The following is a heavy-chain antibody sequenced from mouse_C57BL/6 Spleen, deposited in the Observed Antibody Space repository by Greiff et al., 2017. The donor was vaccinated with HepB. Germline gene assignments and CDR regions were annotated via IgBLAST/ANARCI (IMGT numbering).Heavy chain of an antibody. CDR3: ARWSGTNYFDY. J-gene: IGHJ2*01. D-gene: IGHD4-1*01. CDR2: IDPSDSYT. CDR1: GYTFTSYW. V-gene: IGHV1-50*01. Sequence: QVQLKQPGAELVKPGASVKLSCKASGYTFTSYWMQWVKQRPGQGLEWIGEIDPSDSYTNYNQKFKGKATLTVDTSSSTAYMQLSSLTSEDSAVYYCARWSGTNYFDYWGQGTTLTVSS.